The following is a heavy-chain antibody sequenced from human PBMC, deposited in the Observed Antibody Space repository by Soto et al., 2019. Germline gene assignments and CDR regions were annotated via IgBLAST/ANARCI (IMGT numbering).Heavy chain of an antibody. CDR3: AREDPYSSGWYSDWYFDL. CDR1: GGSISSYY. V-gene: IGHV4-59*01. CDR2: IYYSGGT. Sequence: QVQLPESGPGLVKPSETLSLPCTVSGGSISSYYWSWIRQPPGKGLEWFGYIYYSGGTNYNPSLKSRVTISVDTSKNQFSLKLSSVTAADTAVYYCAREDPYSSGWYSDWYFDLWGRGTLVTVSS. J-gene: IGHJ2*01. D-gene: IGHD6-13*01.